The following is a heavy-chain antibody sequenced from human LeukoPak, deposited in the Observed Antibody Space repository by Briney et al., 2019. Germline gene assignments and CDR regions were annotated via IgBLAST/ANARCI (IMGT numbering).Heavy chain of an antibody. CDR2: ISGSGGST. J-gene: IGHJ4*02. Sequence: PGGSLRLSCAASGFTYSSYSMDWVRQAPGKGLEWVSGISGSGGSTYYADSVKGRFTISRDNSKNTLYLQMNSLRAEDTAVYYCATDLLWSLDYWGQGTLVTVSS. CDR3: ATDLLWSLDY. V-gene: IGHV3-23*01. D-gene: IGHD3-16*01. CDR1: GFTYSSYS.